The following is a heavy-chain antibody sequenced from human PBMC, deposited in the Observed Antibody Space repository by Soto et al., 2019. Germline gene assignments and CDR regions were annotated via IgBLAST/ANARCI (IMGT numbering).Heavy chain of an antibody. V-gene: IGHV1-69*06. CDR2: IVPMFGGT. J-gene: IGHJ3*02. CDR1: GGTHP. D-gene: IGHD2-2*01. CDR3: ARKGAAASWPHGFDM. Sequence: QMQLVQSGAEVKKPGSSVRVSCEASGGTHPISWVRQAPGQGLEWVGGIVPMFGGTNYAQKFQGRVTITADRSTNTVYLEMSSLRSEDTAVYYCARKGAAASWPHGFDMWGQGTTVTVSS.